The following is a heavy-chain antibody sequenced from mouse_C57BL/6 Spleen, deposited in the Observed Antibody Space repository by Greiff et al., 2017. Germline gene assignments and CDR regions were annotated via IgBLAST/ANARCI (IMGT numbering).Heavy chain of an antibody. CDR3: ARSGYGSPLDY. CDR1: GYTFTSYW. CDR2: IDPSDSYT. V-gene: IGHV1-69*01. Sequence: QVQLQQPGAELVMPGASVKLSCKASGYTFTSYWMHWVKQRPGQGLEWIGEIDPSDSYTNYNQKFKGKSTLTVDKSSSTDYMQLSSLTSEDSAVYYCARSGYGSPLDYWGQGTTLTVAS. J-gene: IGHJ2*01. D-gene: IGHD1-1*01.